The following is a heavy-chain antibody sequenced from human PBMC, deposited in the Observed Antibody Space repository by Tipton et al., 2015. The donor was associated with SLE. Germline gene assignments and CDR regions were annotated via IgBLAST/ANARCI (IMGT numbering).Heavy chain of an antibody. CDR3: ARSVYIGIRNDY. Sequence: GSLRLSCAASGFTFSDSWMSWVRQAPGKGLEWVANVKEDGSDQYYVDSVRGRFTISRDNAKKSLYLQMNSLRVEDPAVYYCARSVYIGIRNDYWGQGTLVTVSS. CDR2: VKEDGSDQ. D-gene: IGHD3-3*02. CDR1: GFTFSDSW. J-gene: IGHJ4*02. V-gene: IGHV3-7*01.